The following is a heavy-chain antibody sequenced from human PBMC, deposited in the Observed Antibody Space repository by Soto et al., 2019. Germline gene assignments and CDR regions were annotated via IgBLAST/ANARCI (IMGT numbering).Heavy chain of an antibody. J-gene: IGHJ6*02. Sequence: GGSLRLSCAASGFTFSSYGMHWVRQAPGKRLEWVAVIWYDGSNKYYADSVKGRFTISRDNSKNTLYLQMNSLRAEDTAVYYCARVSSYYYGSVYYYGMDVWGQGTTVTVSS. D-gene: IGHD3-10*01. CDR3: ARVSSYYYGSVYYYGMDV. CDR1: GFTFSSYG. CDR2: IWYDGSNK. V-gene: IGHV3-33*01.